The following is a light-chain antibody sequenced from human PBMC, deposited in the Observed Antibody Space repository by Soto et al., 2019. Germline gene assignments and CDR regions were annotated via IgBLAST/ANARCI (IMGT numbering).Light chain of an antibody. V-gene: IGKV3-15*01. J-gene: IGKJ2*01. CDR1: QSVSSN. Sequence: EILMTQSPATLSVSPGERATLSCRASQSVSSNLAWYQQKSGQAPRLLIYGASTRATGIPARFSGSGSGTEFTLTVSSLQSEDVGVYYCQHYNNWPPYTFGQGTNLEIK. CDR3: QHYNNWPPYT. CDR2: GAS.